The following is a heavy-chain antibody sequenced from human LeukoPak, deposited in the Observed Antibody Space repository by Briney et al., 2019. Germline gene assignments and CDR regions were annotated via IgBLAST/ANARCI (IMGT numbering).Heavy chain of an antibody. CDR1: GFTFDDHA. J-gene: IGHJ3*02. CDR2: INWNSGSM. D-gene: IGHD1-26*01. CDR3: AKDQRSDRDAFGI. V-gene: IGHV3-9*01. Sequence: SGGSLRLSCAASGFTFDDHAMHWVRQAPGKGLEWVSGINWNSGSMGYADSVKGRFTISRDNAKNSLYLQMDSLRTEDTALYYCAKDQRSDRDAFGIWGQGTMVAVSS.